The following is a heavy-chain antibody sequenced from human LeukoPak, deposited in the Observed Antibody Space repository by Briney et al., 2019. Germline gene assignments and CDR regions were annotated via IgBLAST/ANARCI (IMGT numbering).Heavy chain of an antibody. CDR2: IKSKTVGGTT. V-gene: IGHV3-15*07. CDR1: GFTFSNAW. D-gene: IGHD6-13*01. Sequence: PGGSLRLSCAASGFTFSNAWMNWVRQAPGKGLEWVGRIKSKTVGGTTDYAAPVKGRFTISRDDSKNTLYLQMNSLKTEDTAVYYCTTDLGYSSSDFDYWGQGTLVTVSS. CDR3: TTDLGYSSSDFDY. J-gene: IGHJ4*02.